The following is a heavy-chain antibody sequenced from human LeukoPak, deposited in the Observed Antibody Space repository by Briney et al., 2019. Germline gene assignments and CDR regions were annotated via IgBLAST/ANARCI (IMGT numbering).Heavy chain of an antibody. V-gene: IGHV4-31*11. D-gene: IGHD3-22*01. Sequence: SETLSLTCAVSGGSISSGGYSWSWIRQPPGKGLEWIGYIYYSGSTYYNPSLKSRVTISVDTSKNQFSLKLSSVTAADTAVYYCARAYYDSSGYYDWGQGTLVTVSS. J-gene: IGHJ4*02. CDR2: IYYSGST. CDR1: GGSISSGGYS. CDR3: ARAYYDSSGYYD.